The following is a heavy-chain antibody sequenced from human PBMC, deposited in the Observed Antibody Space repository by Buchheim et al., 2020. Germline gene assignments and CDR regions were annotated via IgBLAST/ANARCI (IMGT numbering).Heavy chain of an antibody. CDR1: GFTVSGYW. Sequence: EVHLVESGGGLVQPGGSLRLSCAASGFTVSGYWMHWVRHVPGQGLVWVSRINSDGGTNYADSVKGRFPISRDNAKNMVYLQMNSLRAEDTAIYYCARGGYSTDGSSDYWGQGTL. V-gene: IGHV3-74*01. CDR2: INSDGGT. D-gene: IGHD5-24*01. J-gene: IGHJ4*02. CDR3: ARGGYSTDGSSDY.